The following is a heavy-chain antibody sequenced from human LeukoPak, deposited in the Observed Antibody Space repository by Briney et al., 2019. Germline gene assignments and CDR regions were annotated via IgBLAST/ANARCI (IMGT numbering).Heavy chain of an antibody. CDR2: ISSSSSTI. CDR1: GFTFSSYS. J-gene: IGHJ4*02. CDR3: ARLRDGGNFPGGS. V-gene: IGHV3-48*04. Sequence: GGSLRLSCAASGFTFSSYSMNWVRQAPGKGLEWVSYISSSSSTIYYADSVKGRFTISRDNAKNSLYLQMNSLRAEDTAVYYCARLRDGGNFPGGSWGQGTLVTVSS. D-gene: IGHD4-23*01.